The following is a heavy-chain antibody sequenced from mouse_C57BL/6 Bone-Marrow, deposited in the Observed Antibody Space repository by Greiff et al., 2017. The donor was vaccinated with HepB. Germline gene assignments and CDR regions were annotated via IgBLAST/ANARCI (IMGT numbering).Heavy chain of an antibody. CDR1: GYAFSSSL. CDR2: IYPGDGDT. Sequence: VQLQQSGPELVKPGASVKISCKASGYAFSSSLMNWVKQRPGKGLEWIGRIYPGDGDTNYNGKFKGKATLTADKSSSTAYMQLSSLTSEDSAVYFCARGGPYYYGSTDYWGQGTTLTVSS. CDR3: ARGGPYYYGSTDY. J-gene: IGHJ2*01. D-gene: IGHD1-1*01. V-gene: IGHV1-82*01.